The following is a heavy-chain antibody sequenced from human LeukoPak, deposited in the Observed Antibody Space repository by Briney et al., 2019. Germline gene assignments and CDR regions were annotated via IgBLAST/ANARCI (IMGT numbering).Heavy chain of an antibody. CDR2: ISGSGGST. D-gene: IGHD6-13*01. Sequence: PGGSLRLSCAASVFTFSSHAMSWVRQAPGKGLEWVSGISGSGGSTYYADSVKGRITVSRDNSKNTLYLQMSSLRAEDTAVYYCANVLIVAAGYEYFQHWGQGTLVSVSS. CDR1: VFTFSSHA. J-gene: IGHJ1*01. V-gene: IGHV3-23*01. CDR3: ANVLIVAAGYEYFQH.